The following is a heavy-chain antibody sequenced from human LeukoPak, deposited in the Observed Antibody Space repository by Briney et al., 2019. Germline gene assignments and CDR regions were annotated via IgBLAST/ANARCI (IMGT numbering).Heavy chain of an antibody. V-gene: IGHV3-21*01. CDR2: ISSSSSYI. CDR1: GFTFSSYS. Sequence: PGGSLRLSCAASGFTFSSYSMNWVRQAPGKGLEWVSSISSSSSYIYYADSVKGRFTISRDNAKNSLYLQMNSLRAEDTAVYYCARSPIVVVTASPTYFDYWGQGTLVTVSS. CDR3: ARSPIVVVTASPTYFDY. J-gene: IGHJ4*02. D-gene: IGHD2-21*02.